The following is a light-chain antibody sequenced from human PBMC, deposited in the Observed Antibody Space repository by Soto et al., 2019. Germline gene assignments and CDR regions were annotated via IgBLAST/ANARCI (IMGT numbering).Light chain of an antibody. J-gene: IGKJ4*01. Sequence: DIQMTQSPSSLSASVGDRVTITCRASQSITTYLNWYQQTLGEAPKLLIYAASRLQIGVPSRFSGSGSGTDFTLTISSLQPEDFATYFCQQSYSTLLTFGGGTKVDIK. V-gene: IGKV1-39*01. CDR1: QSITTY. CDR2: AAS. CDR3: QQSYSTLLT.